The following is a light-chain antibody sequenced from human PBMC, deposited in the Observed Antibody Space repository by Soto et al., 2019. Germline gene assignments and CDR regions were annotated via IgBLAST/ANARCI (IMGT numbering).Light chain of an antibody. Sequence: QSALTQPASVSGSPGQSITISCTGTSSDVGTYTLVSWYQQHPGKPPKLVIYEVNKRPAGVSKRFSGSKSGDTASLTISGLQAEDEADYYCSSYAGPITFYVFGTGTKVTVL. J-gene: IGLJ1*01. CDR1: SSDVGTYTL. CDR2: EVN. V-gene: IGLV2-23*02. CDR3: SSYAGPITFYV.